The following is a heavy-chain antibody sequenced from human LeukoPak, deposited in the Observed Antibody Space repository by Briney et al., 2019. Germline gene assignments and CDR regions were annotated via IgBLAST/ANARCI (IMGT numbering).Heavy chain of an antibody. V-gene: IGHV5-51*01. CDR3: ARRDGDPFDI. D-gene: IGHD4-17*01. CDR1: GYSFTNYW. J-gene: IGHJ3*02. CDR2: IYPGDSET. Sequence: GESLKISCKCSGYSFTNYWIGWVRQMPGKGLEWMGIIYPGDSETRYSPSFQGQVTISADKSISTTYLQWSSLKASDTAMYYCARRDGDPFDIWGQGTMVTVSS.